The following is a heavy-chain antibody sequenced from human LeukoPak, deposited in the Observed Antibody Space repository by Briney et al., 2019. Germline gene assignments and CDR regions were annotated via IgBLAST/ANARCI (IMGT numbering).Heavy chain of an antibody. Sequence: SETLSLTCAVYGGSFSGYYWSWIRQPPGKGLECIGEINHSGSTNYNPSLKSRVTISVDTSKNQFSLKLSSVTAADTAVYYCPRRNRSSSWYVRWFDPWGQGTLVTVSS. CDR1: GGSFSGYY. V-gene: IGHV4-34*01. J-gene: IGHJ5*02. CDR2: INHSGST. CDR3: PRRNRSSSWYVRWFDP. D-gene: IGHD6-13*01.